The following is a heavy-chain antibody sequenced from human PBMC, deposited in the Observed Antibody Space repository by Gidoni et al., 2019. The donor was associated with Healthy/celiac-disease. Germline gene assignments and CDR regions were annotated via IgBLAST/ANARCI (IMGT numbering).Heavy chain of an antibody. CDR1: VFTFSSYG. D-gene: IGHD1-26*01. J-gene: IGHJ6*03. V-gene: IGHV3-33*01. CDR3: ARGGYYYYMDV. CDR2: IWYDGSNK. Sequence: QVQLVESGGGVVQPGRSLRLSCAASVFTFSSYGMHWVRQAPGKGLEWVAVIWYDGSNKYYADSVKGRFTISRDNSKNTLYLQMNSLRAEDTAVYYCARGGYYYYMDVWGKGTTVTVSS.